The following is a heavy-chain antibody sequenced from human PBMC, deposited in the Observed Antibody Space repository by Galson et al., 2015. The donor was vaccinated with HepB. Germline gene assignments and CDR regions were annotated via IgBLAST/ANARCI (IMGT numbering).Heavy chain of an antibody. J-gene: IGHJ4*02. D-gene: IGHD4-17*01. CDR2: IWFDGSKD. Sequence: SLRLSCAASGSTFNSHGMHWVRQAPGKGLEWVALIWFDGSKDYYADSVKGRFTISRDNSNNMLYLQMNNLRVEDTAVYYCARYYGDYRAFDYWGQGTLVSVSS. CDR3: ARYYGDYRAFDY. CDR1: GSTFNSHG. V-gene: IGHV3-33*01.